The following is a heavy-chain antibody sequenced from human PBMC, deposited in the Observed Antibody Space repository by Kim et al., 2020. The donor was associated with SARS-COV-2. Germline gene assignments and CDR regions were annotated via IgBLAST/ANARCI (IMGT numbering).Heavy chain of an antibody. CDR3: AKDHGGSYAYYYMDV. CDR2: ISGSGGST. CDR1: GFTFSSYA. D-gene: IGHD1-26*01. J-gene: IGHJ6*03. V-gene: IGHV3-23*01. Sequence: GGSLRLSCAASGFTFSSYAMSWVRQAPGKGLEWVSAISGSGGSTYYADSVKGRFTISRDNSKNTLYLQMNSLRAEDTAVYYCAKDHGGSYAYYYMDVWGKGTTVTVSS.